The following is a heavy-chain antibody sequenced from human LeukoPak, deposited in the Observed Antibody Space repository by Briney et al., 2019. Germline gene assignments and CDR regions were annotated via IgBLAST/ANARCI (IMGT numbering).Heavy chain of an antibody. J-gene: IGHJ4*02. Sequence: ASVKVSCKASGYTFTGYCMHWVRQAPGQGLEWMGWINPNSGDTNYAQRFQGRVTMTRDTSISTAYMELSSLRSDDTAVYYCARDERYDSSGYPFDYWGQGTLVTVSS. CDR2: INPNSGDT. D-gene: IGHD3-22*01. CDR1: GYTFTGYC. CDR3: ARDERYDSSGYPFDY. V-gene: IGHV1-2*02.